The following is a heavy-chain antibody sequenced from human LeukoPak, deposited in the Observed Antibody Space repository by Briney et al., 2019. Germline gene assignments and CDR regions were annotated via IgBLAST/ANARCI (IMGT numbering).Heavy chain of an antibody. Sequence: ASVKVSCKASGGTFSSYAISWVRQAPGQGLEWMGRIIPIFGTANYAQKFQGGVTITTDESTSTAYMELSSLRSEDTAVYYCASQPLRRNSSGPPQEFDYWGQGTLVTVSS. D-gene: IGHD3-22*01. CDR2: IIPIFGTA. V-gene: IGHV1-69*05. CDR1: GGTFSSYA. J-gene: IGHJ4*02. CDR3: ASQPLRRNSSGPPQEFDY.